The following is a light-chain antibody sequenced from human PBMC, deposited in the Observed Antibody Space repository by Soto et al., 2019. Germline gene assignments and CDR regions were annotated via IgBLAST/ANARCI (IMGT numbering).Light chain of an antibody. J-gene: IGKJ2*01. CDR2: GAS. CDR3: QQYGSSPPYT. CDR1: QSVSSIY. Sequence: EIVLTQSPGTLSLSPGERATLSCRASQSVSSIYLAWYQQKPGQAPRLLIYGASSRATGIPDSFSGSGSGTDFTLTISRLESEDCSVYYCQQYGSSPPYTFGQGTKLEIK. V-gene: IGKV3-20*01.